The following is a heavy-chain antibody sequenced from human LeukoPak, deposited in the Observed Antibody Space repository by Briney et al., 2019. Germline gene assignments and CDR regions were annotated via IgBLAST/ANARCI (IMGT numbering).Heavy chain of an antibody. D-gene: IGHD3-22*01. CDR1: GYSISSSNW. Sequence: SDTLSLTCAVSGYSISSSNWWGWIRQPPGKGLEWIGYIYYSGSTNYNPSLKSRVTMSVDTSKNQFSLKLSSVTALDTAVYYCARIDYDSSGHAWFDPWGQGTLVTVSS. CDR2: IYYSGST. V-gene: IGHV4-28*06. J-gene: IGHJ5*02. CDR3: ARIDYDSSGHAWFDP.